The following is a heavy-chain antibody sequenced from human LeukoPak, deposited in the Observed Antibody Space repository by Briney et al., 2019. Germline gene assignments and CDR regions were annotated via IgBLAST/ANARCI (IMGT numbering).Heavy chain of an antibody. V-gene: IGHV4-34*01. D-gene: IGHD3-22*01. CDR3: ARGRIAKIVVEHSFSYGMDA. Sequence: SETLSLTCTVFGGSFTGYFWTWIRHSPGKGLEWIGEINDYTGDTKYNPSLNSRVSISPENSTPQLSLELRPVTAADTAVYYCARGRIAKIVVEHSFSYGMDAWGQGTTVTASS. J-gene: IGHJ6*02. CDR2: INDYTGDT. CDR1: GGSFTGYF.